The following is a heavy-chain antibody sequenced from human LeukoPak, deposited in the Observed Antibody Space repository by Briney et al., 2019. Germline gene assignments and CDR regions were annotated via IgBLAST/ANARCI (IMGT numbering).Heavy chain of an antibody. D-gene: IGHD2-2*01. CDR2: MNPNSGNT. CDR3: ARGARAIVVVPAANYYYYGMDV. J-gene: IGHJ6*02. Sequence: ASVKVSCKASGYTFTSYDINWVRQATGQGLEWMGWMNPNSGNTGYAQKFQGRVTMTRNTSISTAYVELSSLRSEDTAVYYCARGARAIVVVPAANYYYYGMDVWGQGTTVTVSS. CDR1: GYTFTSYD. V-gene: IGHV1-8*01.